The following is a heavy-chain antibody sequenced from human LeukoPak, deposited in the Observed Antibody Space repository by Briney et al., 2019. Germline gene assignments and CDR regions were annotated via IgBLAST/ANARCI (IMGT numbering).Heavy chain of an antibody. Sequence: GGSAKDSCKASGYNFSSDGISWGRQAPGQGVEWMGWTSAYNGNTNYAQKLQGRVTMTTDTSTSTAYMELRSLRSDDTAVYYCARVGTAIVGAAADYWGQGTLVTVSS. J-gene: IGHJ4*02. CDR2: TSAYNGNT. CDR1: GYNFSSDG. D-gene: IGHD1-26*01. CDR3: ARVGTAIVGAAADY. V-gene: IGHV1-18*01.